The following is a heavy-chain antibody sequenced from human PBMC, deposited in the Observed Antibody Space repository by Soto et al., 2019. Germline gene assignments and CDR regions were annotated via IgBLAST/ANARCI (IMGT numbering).Heavy chain of an antibody. CDR2: INHSGST. Sequence: SETLSLSCAVYGGSFSNYYWNWIRQPPGKGLEWIGEINHSGSTNYNPSLKSRVTISVDTSKNQFSLKLSSVTAADTAVYYCARGRGEYSGYDYDYWGQGTLVTVSS. J-gene: IGHJ4*02. D-gene: IGHD5-12*01. CDR3: ARGRGEYSGYDYDY. CDR1: GGSFSNYY. V-gene: IGHV4-34*01.